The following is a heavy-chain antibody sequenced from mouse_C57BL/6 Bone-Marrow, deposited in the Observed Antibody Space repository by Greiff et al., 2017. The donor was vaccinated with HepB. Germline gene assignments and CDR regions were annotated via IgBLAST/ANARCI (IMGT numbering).Heavy chain of an antibody. J-gene: IGHJ4*01. V-gene: IGHV5-16*01. CDR1: GFTFSDYY. CDR2: IKYDGSST. CDR3: ARDPYGSPMDY. D-gene: IGHD2-2*01. Sequence: EVTLMESEGGLVQPGSSMKLSCTASGFTFSDYYMAWVRQVPEKGLEWVANIKYDGSSTYYLDSLKSRFIISRDNAKNILYLQMSSLKSEDTATYYCARDPYGSPMDYWGQGTSVTVSS.